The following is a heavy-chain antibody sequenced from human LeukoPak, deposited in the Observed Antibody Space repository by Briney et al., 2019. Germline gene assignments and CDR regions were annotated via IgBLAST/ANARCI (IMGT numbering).Heavy chain of an antibody. V-gene: IGHV3-21*01. J-gene: IGHJ4*02. Sequence: GGSLRLSCAASGFTFSSYSMNWVRQAPGKGLEWVSSISSSSSYIYYADSVKGRFTISRDNAKNSLYLQMNSLRAEDTAVYYCARAGGSYGPGSYFKGWGQGTLVTVSS. CDR3: ARAGGSYGPGSYFKG. CDR1: GFTFSSYS. CDR2: ISSSSSYI. D-gene: IGHD3-10*01.